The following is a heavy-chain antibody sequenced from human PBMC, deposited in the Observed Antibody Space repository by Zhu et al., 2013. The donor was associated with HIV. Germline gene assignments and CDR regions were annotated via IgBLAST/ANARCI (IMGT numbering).Heavy chain of an antibody. Sequence: VQLVESGGGLVQPGGSLRLSCAASGFTFSSYAMHWVRQAPGKGLEWVAVISYDGSNKYYADSVKGRFTISRDNSKNTLYLQMNSLRAEDTAVYYCAREYCSGGSCRFTRYYYYGMDVWGQGTTVTVSS. CDR1: GFTFSSYA. CDR3: AREYCSGGSCRFTRYYYYGMDV. J-gene: IGHJ6*02. D-gene: IGHD2-15*01. CDR2: ISYDGSNK. V-gene: IGHV3-30-3*01.